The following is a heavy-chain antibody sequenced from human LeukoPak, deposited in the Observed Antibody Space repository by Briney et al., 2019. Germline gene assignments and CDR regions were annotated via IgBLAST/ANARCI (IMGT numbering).Heavy chain of an antibody. CDR3: ARWGADYTIDC. J-gene: IGHJ4*02. V-gene: IGHV1-2*02. Sequence: ASVTVSCMASGYTFTGYYMHWVRQAPGQGLEWMGWINPNGGDTYYLQKFQGRVTMTRDTSINTAYMELSRLRSDDTAVYYCARWGADYTIDCWGQGTLVTVSS. CDR2: INPNGGDT. D-gene: IGHD4-11*01. CDR1: GYTFTGYY.